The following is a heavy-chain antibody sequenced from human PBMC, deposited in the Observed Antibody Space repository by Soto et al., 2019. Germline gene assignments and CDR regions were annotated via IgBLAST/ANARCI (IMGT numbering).Heavy chain of an antibody. CDR3: ARSDCSSTSCYGRNGYYYYGMDV. J-gene: IGHJ6*02. CDR2: IYYSGST. V-gene: IGHV4-30-4*01. CDR1: GGSISSGDYY. D-gene: IGHD2-2*01. Sequence: QVQLQESGPGLVKPSQTLSLTCTVSGGSISSGDYYWSWIRQPPGKGLEWIGYIYYSGSTYYNPSLKSRVTISVDTSKNQFSLKLSSVTAADTAVYYCARSDCSSTSCYGRNGYYYYGMDVWGQGTTVTVSS.